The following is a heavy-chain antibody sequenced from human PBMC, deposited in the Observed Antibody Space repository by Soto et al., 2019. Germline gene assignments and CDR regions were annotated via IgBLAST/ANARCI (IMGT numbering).Heavy chain of an antibody. CDR1: GYSFAGYW. V-gene: IGHV5-10-1*01. D-gene: IGHD3-22*01. Sequence: GESLKISCKGSGYSFAGYWITWVRQKPGKGLEWMGRIDPSDSQTYYSPSFRGHVTISVTKSITTVFLQWSSLRASDTAMYYCARQIYDSDTGPNFQYYFDSWGQGPPVTVSS. CDR2: IDPSDSQT. J-gene: IGHJ4*02. CDR3: ARQIYDSDTGPNFQYYFDS.